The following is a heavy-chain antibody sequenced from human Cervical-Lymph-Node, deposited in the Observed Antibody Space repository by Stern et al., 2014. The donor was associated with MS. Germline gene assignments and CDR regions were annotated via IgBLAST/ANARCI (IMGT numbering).Heavy chain of an antibody. CDR1: GGSISSYY. Sequence: QVQLVQSGPGLVKPSETLSLTCTVSGGSISSYYWSWIRQPPGKGLEWIGYMYYRGTTNYNPSLRGRVTISVDTSKNQFSLKLSSVTAADTAVYYCARGNSSSGWADNWGQGTLVTVSS. CDR2: MYYRGTT. J-gene: IGHJ4*02. CDR3: ARGNSSSGWADN. V-gene: IGHV4-59*01. D-gene: IGHD6-13*01.